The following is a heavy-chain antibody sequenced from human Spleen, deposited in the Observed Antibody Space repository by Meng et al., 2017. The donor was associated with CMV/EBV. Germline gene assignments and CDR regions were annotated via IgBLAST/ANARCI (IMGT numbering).Heavy chain of an antibody. J-gene: IGHJ6*02. CDR3: AKDRGYALYYGMDV. CDR1: GFTFDDYA. D-gene: IGHD3-16*01. V-gene: IGHV3-9*01. Sequence: SLKISCAASGFTFDDYAMHWVRQAPGKGLEWVSGISWNSGSIGYADSVKGRFTISRDNVKNSLYLQMNSLRAEDTALYYCAKDRGYALYYGMDVWGQGTTVTVSS. CDR2: ISWNSGSI.